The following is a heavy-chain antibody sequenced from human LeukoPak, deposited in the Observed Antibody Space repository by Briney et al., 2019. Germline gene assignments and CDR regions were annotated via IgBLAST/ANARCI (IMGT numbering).Heavy chain of an antibody. CDR3: ATIEAVRFHY. CDR2: LKQDRSEI. D-gene: IGHD4-17*01. V-gene: IGHV3-7*01. J-gene: IGHJ4*02. CDR1: DFTFSNYW. Sequence: PGGSLRLSCVASDFTFSNYWMSWVRQAPGKGLEWVGNLKQDRSEIYYLDSVKGRFTISRDNTKNSLYLQMNSLRAEDTAVYYCATIEAVRFHYWGQGTLVTVSS.